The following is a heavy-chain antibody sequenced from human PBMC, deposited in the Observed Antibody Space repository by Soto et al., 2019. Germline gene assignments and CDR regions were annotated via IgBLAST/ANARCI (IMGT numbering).Heavy chain of an antibody. CDR3: ARDLRTFGGDIVPWHLDF. Sequence: GGSLRLSCAASGFTFSSYEMNWVRQAPGKGLEWVSYISSSGSTIYYADSVKGRFTISRDNAKNSLYLQMNSLRAEDTAVYYCARDLRTFGGDIVPWHLDFWGQGTLVTVSS. CDR2: ISSSGSTI. D-gene: IGHD3-16*02. V-gene: IGHV3-48*03. CDR1: GFTFSSYE. J-gene: IGHJ4*02.